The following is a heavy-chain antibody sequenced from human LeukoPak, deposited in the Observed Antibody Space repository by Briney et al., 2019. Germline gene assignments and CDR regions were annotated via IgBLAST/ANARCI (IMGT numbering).Heavy chain of an antibody. Sequence: GRSLRLSCSASGFTFSSYSMHWVRQAPGEGLEWVAAISYDGSNKYYADSVKGRFTISRDNSKNTLYLQMNSLRAEDTAVYYCAKDPDYWGQGTLVTVSS. V-gene: IGHV3-30*18. CDR2: ISYDGSNK. CDR3: AKDPDY. CDR1: GFTFSSYS. J-gene: IGHJ4*02.